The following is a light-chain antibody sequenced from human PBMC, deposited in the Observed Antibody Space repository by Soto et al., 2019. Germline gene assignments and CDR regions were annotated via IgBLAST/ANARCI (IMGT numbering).Light chain of an antibody. V-gene: IGKV4-1*01. Sequence: DIVMTQSPDSLAVSLGERATINCKSSQSVLYSSNNKNYLAWYQQKPGQPPKLLIYWASTRESGVPDRFSGSGSGTDFTLTSSSLQAEDVAFYYCQQYYSTPFTFGPGTKVDIK. J-gene: IGKJ3*01. CDR3: QQYYSTPFT. CDR2: WAS. CDR1: QSVLYSSNNKNY.